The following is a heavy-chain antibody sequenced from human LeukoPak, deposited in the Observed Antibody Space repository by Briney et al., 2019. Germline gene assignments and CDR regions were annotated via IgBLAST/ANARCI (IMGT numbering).Heavy chain of an antibody. CDR3: ARSSDYFTYFGL. Sequence: GGSLRHSCAASGFTLSDYYMTWIRQAPGKGLEWVSYMSSTGNTIYYADSVKGRFTVSRDNAKNSLFLQMDSLRAEDTAVYYCARSSDYFTYFGLWGRGSLVTVSS. CDR2: MSSTGNTI. J-gene: IGHJ2*01. CDR1: GFTLSDYY. D-gene: IGHD2/OR15-2a*01. V-gene: IGHV3-11*04.